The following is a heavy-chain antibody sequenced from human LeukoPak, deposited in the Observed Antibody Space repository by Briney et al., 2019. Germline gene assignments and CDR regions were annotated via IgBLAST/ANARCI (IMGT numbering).Heavy chain of an antibody. D-gene: IGHD3-3*01. V-gene: IGHV4-61*01. CDR1: GGSVGGSGSRYY. J-gene: IGHJ4*02. CDR3: AREGSRTIFGVVIFDY. CDR2: IYYTGSV. Sequence: PSETLSLTCSVSGGSVGGSGSRYYWSWIRQSPGKGLEWIAHIYYTGSVNYNPSLKSRVTMSIDTSRNQFSLKLSYVTAADSAVYYCAREGSRTIFGVVIFDYWGQGTLVTVSS.